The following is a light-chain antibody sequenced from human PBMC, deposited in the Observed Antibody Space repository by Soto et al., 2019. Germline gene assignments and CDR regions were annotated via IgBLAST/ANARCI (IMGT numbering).Light chain of an antibody. CDR2: DAS. J-gene: IGKJ4*01. CDR1: QALTSTY. V-gene: IGKV3-20*01. Sequence: ETVLTQSPGTLPLSPGEGATLSCRASQALTSTYIAWYQQKPGQAPRLLIYDASTRAAGIPDRFSGSGSGTDFTLAISRLEPEDLAVYYCHQYGTSPLTFGGGTRWIS. CDR3: HQYGTSPLT.